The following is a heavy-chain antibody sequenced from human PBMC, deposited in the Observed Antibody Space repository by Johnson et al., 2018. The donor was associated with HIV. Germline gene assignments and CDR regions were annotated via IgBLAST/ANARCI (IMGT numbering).Heavy chain of an antibody. CDR3: ARDGLEVDAFDI. CDR1: GFTFSSYP. J-gene: IGHJ3*02. Sequence: QVQLVESGGGVVQPGRSLRLSCEASGFTFSSYPMHWVRQAPGKGLEWVAVISYDGSNKYYADSVKGRFTISRDNSKNTLYLQMNSLRAEDTAVYYCARDGLEVDAFDIWGQGTMVTVFS. D-gene: IGHD3-3*01. CDR2: ISYDGSNK. V-gene: IGHV3-30-3*01.